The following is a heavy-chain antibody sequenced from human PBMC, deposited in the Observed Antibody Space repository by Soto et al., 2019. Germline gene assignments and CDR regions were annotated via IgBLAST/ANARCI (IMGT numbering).Heavy chain of an antibody. V-gene: IGHV3-30-3*01. CDR3: VRTSLVVAAATREDY. J-gene: IGHJ4*02. CDR2: ISCDGSSK. CDR1: GFTVSSYA. D-gene: IGHD2-15*01. Sequence: SLRLSCAASGFTVSSYAMHWVRQAPGKGLVWVAVISCDGSSKNYADSVKGRFTISRDNAKNTLYLQMNSLRAEDTAVYYCVRTSLVVAAATREDYWGQGTLVTVSS.